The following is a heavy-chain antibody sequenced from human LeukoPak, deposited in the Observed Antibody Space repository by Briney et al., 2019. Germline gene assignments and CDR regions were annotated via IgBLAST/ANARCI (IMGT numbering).Heavy chain of an antibody. CDR2: MKVDGTEK. V-gene: IGHV3-7*05. J-gene: IGHJ4*02. CDR3: ASDWNGSGTAFDH. CDR1: GFNFSAYW. D-gene: IGHD1-1*01. Sequence: GGSLRLSCAASGFNFSAYWMSCVRQAPGKGLEWVANMKVDGTEKYYVDSVTGRFTISRDNAKNSLSLQMSGLRAEDTATYYYASDWNGSGTAFDHWGQGTLVTVSS.